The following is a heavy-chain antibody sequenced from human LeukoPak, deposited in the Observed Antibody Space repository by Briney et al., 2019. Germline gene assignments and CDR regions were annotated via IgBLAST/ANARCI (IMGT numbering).Heavy chain of an antibody. V-gene: IGHV3-23*01. Sequence: GGSLRLSCAASGFTFSSYAMSWVRQAPGKGLGWVSAISGSGGSTYYADSVKGRFTTSRDNSKNTLYLQMNSLRSEDTAVYYCARGIIRGIVLMVYAHRYGMDVWGQGTTVTVSS. D-gene: IGHD2-8*01. CDR1: GFTFSSYA. CDR2: ISGSGGST. J-gene: IGHJ6*02. CDR3: ARGIIRGIVLMVYAHRYGMDV.